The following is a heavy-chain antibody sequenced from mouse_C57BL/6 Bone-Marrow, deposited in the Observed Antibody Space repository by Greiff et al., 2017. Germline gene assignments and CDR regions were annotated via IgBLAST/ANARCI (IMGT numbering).Heavy chain of an antibody. CDR3: AIWLLRGSYYAMDY. V-gene: IGHV1-81*01. CDR2: IYPRSGNT. Sequence: VQLQQSGAELARPGASVKLSCKASGYTFTSYGISWVKQRTGQGLEWIGEIYPRSGNTYYNEKFKGKATLTADKSSSTAYMELRSLTSEDSAVYFCAIWLLRGSYYAMDYWGQGTSVTVSS. J-gene: IGHJ4*01. CDR1: GYTFTSYG. D-gene: IGHD2-3*01.